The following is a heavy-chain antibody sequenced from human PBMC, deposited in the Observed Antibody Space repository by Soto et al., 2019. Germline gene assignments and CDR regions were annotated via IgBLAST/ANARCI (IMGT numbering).Heavy chain of an antibody. CDR1: GFTFSSYA. V-gene: IGHV3-23*01. Sequence: GESLKISCAASGFTFSSYAMSWVRQAPGKGLEWVSAISGSGGSTYYADSVKGRFTISRDNSKNTLYLQMNSLRAEDTAVYYCAKDRKIVVVRPHGFDPWGQGTLVTVSS. CDR3: AKDRKIVVVRPHGFDP. CDR2: ISGSGGST. J-gene: IGHJ5*02. D-gene: IGHD3-22*01.